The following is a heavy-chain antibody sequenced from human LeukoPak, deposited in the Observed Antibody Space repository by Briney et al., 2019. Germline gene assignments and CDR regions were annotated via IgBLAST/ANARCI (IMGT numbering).Heavy chain of an antibody. D-gene: IGHD6-13*01. J-gene: IGHJ5*02. CDR3: ARGRIAAAGGKGDWFDP. Sequence: SVKVSCKASGGTFSSYAISWVRQAPGQGLEWMGRIIPILGIANYAQKFQGRVTITADKSTSTAYMELSSLRSEDTAVYYCARGRIAAAGGKGDWFDPWGQGTLVTVSS. CDR2: IIPILGIA. CDR1: GGTFSSYA. V-gene: IGHV1-69*04.